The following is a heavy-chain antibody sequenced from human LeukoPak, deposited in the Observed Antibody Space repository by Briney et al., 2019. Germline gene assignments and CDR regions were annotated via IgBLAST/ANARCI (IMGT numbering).Heavy chain of an antibody. CDR3: ARSSERRDNVVVPTARDDVFDI. V-gene: IGHV4-39*07. J-gene: IGHJ3*02. D-gene: IGHD2-2*01. Sequence: PSETLSLTCTVSGGSISSSSYYWGWIRQPPGKGLEWIGSIYYSGSTYYNPSLKSRVTISVDRSKNQFSLKLSSVTAADTAVYFWARSSERRDNVVVPTARDDVFDIWGQGKKGTGPS. CDR2: IYYSGST. CDR1: GGSISSSSYY.